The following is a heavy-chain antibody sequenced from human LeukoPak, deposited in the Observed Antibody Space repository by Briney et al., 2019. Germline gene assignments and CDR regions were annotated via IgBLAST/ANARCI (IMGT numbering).Heavy chain of an antibody. Sequence: ASVKVSCKASGYTFTGYYMHWVRQAPGQGLEWMGWINPNSGGTNYAQKFQGRVTMTRDTSISTAYMEVSRLRSDDTAVYYCAKDRVTCGADCYFPFDYWGQGTLVAVSS. CDR1: GYTFTGYY. CDR2: INPNSGGT. CDR3: AKDRVTCGADCYFPFDY. J-gene: IGHJ4*02. D-gene: IGHD2-21*01. V-gene: IGHV1-2*02.